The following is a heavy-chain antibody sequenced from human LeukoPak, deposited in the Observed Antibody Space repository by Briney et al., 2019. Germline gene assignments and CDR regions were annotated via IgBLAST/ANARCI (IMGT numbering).Heavy chain of an antibody. CDR2: FDPEDGET. V-gene: IGHV1-24*01. CDR3: ATVVVPAAPLDY. J-gene: IGHJ4*02. CDR1: GYTLTELS. Sequence: ASVKVSCKVSGYTLTELSMHWVRQAPGRGLEWMGGFDPEDGETIYAQKFQGRVTMTEDTSTDTAYMELSSLRSEDTAVYYCATVVVPAAPLDYWGQGTLVTVSS. D-gene: IGHD2-2*01.